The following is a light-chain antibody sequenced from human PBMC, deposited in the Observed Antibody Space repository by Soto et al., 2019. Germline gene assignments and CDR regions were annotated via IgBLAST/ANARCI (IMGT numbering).Light chain of an antibody. V-gene: IGKV1-5*03. J-gene: IGKJ1*01. CDR2: KAS. CDR3: QQYDKYWT. Sequence: DLQMTQSPSTLSGSVGDRVTITCRASQTISSWLAWYQQKPGKAPKLLIYKASTLKSGVPSRFSGSGSGTEFTLTITSLQADDFATYYCQQYDKYWTFGQGTKVDIK. CDR1: QTISSW.